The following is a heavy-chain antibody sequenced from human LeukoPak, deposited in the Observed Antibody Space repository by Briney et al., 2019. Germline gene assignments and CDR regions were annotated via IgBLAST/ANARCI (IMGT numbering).Heavy chain of an antibody. V-gene: IGHV4-4*07. J-gene: IGHJ3*02. CDR1: GGSISNSY. CDR3: ARNIVVVPAAIPYSGYDGDGAFDI. D-gene: IGHD2-2*02. Sequence: SETLSLTCTVSGGSISNSYWSWIRQPAGKGLEWIGRIYPTDITTYNPSLKSRVTLSVDTSKNQFSLKLSSVTAADTAVYYCARNIVVVPAAIPYSGYDGDGAFDIWGQGTMVTVSS. CDR2: IYPTDIT.